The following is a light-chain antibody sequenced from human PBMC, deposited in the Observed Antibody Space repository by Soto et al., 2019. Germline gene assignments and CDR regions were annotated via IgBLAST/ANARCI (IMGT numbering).Light chain of an antibody. J-gene: IGKJ1*01. CDR1: QSISSW. CDR2: DAS. V-gene: IGKV1-5*01. CDR3: QQYNSYSRWT. Sequence: DIQMTQSPSTLSASVGDRVTITCRASQSISSWLAWYQQKPGKAPKLLIYDASSLESGVPSRFSGSGSGTEFSLTISSLQPDDFATYYCQQYNSYSRWTFGQGTKVEIQ.